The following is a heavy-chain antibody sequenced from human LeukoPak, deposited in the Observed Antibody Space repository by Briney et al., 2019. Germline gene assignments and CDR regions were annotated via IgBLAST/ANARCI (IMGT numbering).Heavy chain of an antibody. CDR1: GFTFSDNW. CDR3: ASSYESALDI. J-gene: IGHJ3*02. D-gene: IGHD3-16*01. V-gene: IGHV3-7*01. Sequence: VGSLRLSCAVSGFTFSDNWMSWVRQAPGQGLEWVANIKQDGSEKAYVDSVTGRFTISTDNAKNSLYLQMNSLRAEDTAVYYCASSYESALDIWGQGTMVSVSS. CDR2: IKQDGSEK.